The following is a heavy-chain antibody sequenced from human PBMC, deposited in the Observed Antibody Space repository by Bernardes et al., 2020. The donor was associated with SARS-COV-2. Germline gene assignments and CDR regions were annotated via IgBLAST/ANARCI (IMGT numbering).Heavy chain of an antibody. J-gene: IGHJ6*02. Sequence: SETLSLTCTVSGDSISSSNYFWGWIRQPPGQGLEWIGTMSCGGRACSNPSLGSRVTISADPSKNQFSLRLTSVTADDTAVYYCAKTISPHLPPWYGMDAWGQGTTVTVSS. V-gene: IGHV4-39*01. CDR2: MSCGGRA. CDR3: AKTISPHLPPWYGMDA. CDR1: GDSISSSNYF.